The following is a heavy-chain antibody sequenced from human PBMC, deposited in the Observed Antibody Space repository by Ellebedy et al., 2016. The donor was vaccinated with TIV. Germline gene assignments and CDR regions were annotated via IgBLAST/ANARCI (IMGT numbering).Heavy chain of an antibody. CDR1: GFTLSGYA. D-gene: IGHD1-26*01. J-gene: IGHJ6*02. CDR2: INNVGRTT. CDR3: AKDMVFGDGKWEIDV. Sequence: PGGSLRLSCVASGFTLSGYAMSWVRQAPGKGLEWVSVINNVGRTTSYADSVKGRFTISRDNSRSTLYLQMNSLRAEDSAVYYCAKDMVFGDGKWEIDVWGQGTTVTVSS. V-gene: IGHV3-23*01.